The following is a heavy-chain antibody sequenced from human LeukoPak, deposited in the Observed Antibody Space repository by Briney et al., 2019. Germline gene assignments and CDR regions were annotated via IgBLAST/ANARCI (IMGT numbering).Heavy chain of an antibody. CDR3: AVEFLGYGSGSYFDY. D-gene: IGHD3-10*01. V-gene: IGHV4-39*01. J-gene: IGHJ4*02. CDR1: GGSISSSSYY. Sequence: SETLSLTCTVSGGSISSSSYYWGWIRQPPGKGLEWIGSIYYSGSTYYNPSLKSRVTISVDTSKNQFSLKLSSVTAADTAVCYCAVEFLGYGSGSYFDYWGQGTLVTVSS. CDR2: IYYSGST.